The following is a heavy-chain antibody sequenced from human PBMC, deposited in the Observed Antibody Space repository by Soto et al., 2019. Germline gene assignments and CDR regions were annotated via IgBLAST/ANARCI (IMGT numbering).Heavy chain of an antibody. Sequence: SETLSLTCTASGGSISSYYWSWIRQPPGKGLEWIGNIYYSGSTNYNPSLKSRVTISVDTSKNQFSLKLSSVTAADTAVYYCASWLRRTYFDHWGQGTLVTVSS. CDR1: GGSISSYY. CDR3: ASWLRRTYFDH. J-gene: IGHJ4*02. CDR2: IYYSGST. V-gene: IGHV4-59*01. D-gene: IGHD5-12*01.